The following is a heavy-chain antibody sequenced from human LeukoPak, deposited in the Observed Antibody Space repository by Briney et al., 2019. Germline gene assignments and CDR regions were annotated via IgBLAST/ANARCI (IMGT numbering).Heavy chain of an antibody. Sequence: GGSLRLSCAASGFTFSSYAMSWVRQAPGKGLEWVSAISGSGGSTYYADSVKGRFTISRDNSKNTLYLQMNSLRAEDTAVYYCAKDRDSSSWYGWFDPWGQGALVTVSS. CDR1: GFTFSSYA. D-gene: IGHD6-13*01. V-gene: IGHV3-23*01. J-gene: IGHJ5*02. CDR2: ISGSGGST. CDR3: AKDRDSSSWYGWFDP.